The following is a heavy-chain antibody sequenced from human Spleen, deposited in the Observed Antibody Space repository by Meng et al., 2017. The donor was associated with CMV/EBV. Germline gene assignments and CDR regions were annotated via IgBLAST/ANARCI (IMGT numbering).Heavy chain of an antibody. J-gene: IGHJ6*02. CDR2: IYYSGST. CDR3: ARDNAYYGMDV. CDR1: GGSISSYY. Sequence: SETLSLTCTVSGGSISSYYWSWIRQPPGKGLEWIGYIYYSGSTNYNPSLKSRVTISVDTSKNQFSLKLSSVTAADTAVYYCARDNAYYGMDVWGQGTTVTVSS. V-gene: IGHV4-59*01.